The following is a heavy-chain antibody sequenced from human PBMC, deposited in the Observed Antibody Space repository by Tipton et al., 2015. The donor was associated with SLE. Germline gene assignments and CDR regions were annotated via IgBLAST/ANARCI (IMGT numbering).Heavy chain of an antibody. CDR1: DYSISSSDW. CDR3: ARGSVVADDY. CDR2: IYYTGSI. V-gene: IGHV4-28*02. D-gene: IGHD2-15*01. J-gene: IGHJ4*02. Sequence: TLSLTCAVSDYSISSSDWWGWIRQPPGKRLEWIGYIYYTGSIYYNPSLKSRVTISVDTSKNQFSLKLSSVTAADTAMYYCARGSVVADDYWGRGTLVTVSS.